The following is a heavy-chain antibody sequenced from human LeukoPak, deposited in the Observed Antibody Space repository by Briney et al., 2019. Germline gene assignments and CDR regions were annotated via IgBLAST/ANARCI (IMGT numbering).Heavy chain of an antibody. CDR3: ERNGRARSYSSSWYLDY. Sequence: PGGSLRLSCAASGFTFSSYGMHWVRQAPGKGLEWVAVISYDGSNKYYADSVKGRFTISRDNSKNTLYLQMNSLRAEDTAVYYCERNGRARSYSSSWYLDYWGQGTLVTVSS. CDR1: GFTFSSYG. D-gene: IGHD6-13*01. V-gene: IGHV3-30*19. J-gene: IGHJ4*02. CDR2: ISYDGSNK.